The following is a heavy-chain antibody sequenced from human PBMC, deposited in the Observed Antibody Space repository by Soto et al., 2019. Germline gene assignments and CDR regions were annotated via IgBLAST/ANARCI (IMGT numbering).Heavy chain of an antibody. D-gene: IGHD2-15*01. Sequence: PGGSLRLSCAASGFTFSSYSMNWVRQAPGKGLEWVSSISSSSSYIYYADSVKGRFTMTRDTSTSTVYMELISLRSEDTAVYYCARVYCSGGSCYSIAYWGQGTLVTVS. CDR3: ARVYCSGGSCYSIAY. J-gene: IGHJ4*02. CDR2: ISSSSSYI. V-gene: IGHV3-21*04. CDR1: GFTFSSYS.